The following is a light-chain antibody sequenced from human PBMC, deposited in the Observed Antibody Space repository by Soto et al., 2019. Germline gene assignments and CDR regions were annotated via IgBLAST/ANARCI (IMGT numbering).Light chain of an antibody. CDR1: SSNIGNNY. CDR3: GTWDSSLSAGV. J-gene: IGLJ3*02. Sequence: QSVLTQPPSVSAAPGQTVTISCSGSSSNIGNNYVSWYQQLPGTAPKLLIYDNNKRPSGIPDRFSGSKSDTSATLGITGLQTGDEADYYCGTWDSSLSAGVFGGGTQLTVL. V-gene: IGLV1-51*01. CDR2: DNN.